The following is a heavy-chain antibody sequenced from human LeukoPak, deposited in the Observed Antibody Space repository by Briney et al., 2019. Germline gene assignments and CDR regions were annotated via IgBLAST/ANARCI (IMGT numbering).Heavy chain of an antibody. Sequence: ASVKVSCKASGYAFTSYGISWVGQAPGQGLGWMGWISVYNGDTNYSQKPQGRVTVTTDTSTCTAYMELRSLRSDDTAVFYCASQGTGYCSSTSCQTTGYYYYGMDVWGQGTTVTVSS. V-gene: IGHV1-18*01. CDR3: ASQGTGYCSSTSCQTTGYYYYGMDV. CDR2: ISVYNGDT. D-gene: IGHD2-2*01. CDR1: GYAFTSYG. J-gene: IGHJ6*02.